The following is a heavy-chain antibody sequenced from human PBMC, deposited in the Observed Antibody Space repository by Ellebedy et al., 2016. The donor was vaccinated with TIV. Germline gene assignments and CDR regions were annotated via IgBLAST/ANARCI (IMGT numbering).Heavy chain of an antibody. D-gene: IGHD6-13*01. Sequence: GGSLRLXXAASGFTFSSYAMSWVRQAPGKGLEWVSAISGSGGSTYYADSVKGRFTISRDNSKNTLYLQMNSLRAEDTAVYYCAKDISSSWYSRDAFDIWGQGTMVTVSS. CDR2: ISGSGGST. CDR3: AKDISSSWYSRDAFDI. V-gene: IGHV3-23*01. CDR1: GFTFSSYA. J-gene: IGHJ3*02.